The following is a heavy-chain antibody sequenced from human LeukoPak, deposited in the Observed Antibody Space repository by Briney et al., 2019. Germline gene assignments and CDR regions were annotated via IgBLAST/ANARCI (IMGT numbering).Heavy chain of an antibody. CDR3: ARGTLLRYFDLLWAPATFGYGMDV. V-gene: IGHV3-11*01. Sequence: GGSLRLSCAASGFTFSDYYMSWIRQAPGKGLEWVSYISSSGSTIYYADSVKGQFTISRDNAKNSLYLQMNSLRAEDTAVYYCARGTLLRYFDLLWAPATFGYGMDVWGQGTTVTVSS. J-gene: IGHJ6*02. D-gene: IGHD3-9*01. CDR2: ISSSGSTI. CDR1: GFTFSDYY.